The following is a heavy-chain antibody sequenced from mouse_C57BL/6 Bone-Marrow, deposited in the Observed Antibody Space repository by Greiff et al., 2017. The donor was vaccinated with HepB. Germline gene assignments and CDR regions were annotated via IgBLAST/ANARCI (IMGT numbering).Heavy chain of an antibody. CDR1: GFTFSSSG. D-gene: IGHD4-1*01. CDR3: ARHWVDY. J-gene: IGHJ2*01. V-gene: IGHV5-6*01. CDR2: ISSGGSYT. Sequence: EVKLVESGGDLVKPGESLKLYCAASGFTFSSSGMSWVRQTPDKRLEWVATISSGGSYTYYPDSVKGRFTISRDNAKNTLYLQMSSLKSEDTAMYYCARHWVDYWGQGTTLTVSS.